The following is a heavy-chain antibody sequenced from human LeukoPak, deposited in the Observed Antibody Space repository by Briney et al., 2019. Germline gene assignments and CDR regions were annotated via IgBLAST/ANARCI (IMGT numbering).Heavy chain of an antibody. CDR1: GYSFSSYW. D-gene: IGHD5-12*01. Sequence: GESLKISCKGSGYSFSSYWISWVRQMPGKGLEWMGKIDPSDSYTNYSPSFQGHVTISADKSISTAYLQWSSLKASDTDMYYCARAPDSDSGYDYFDYWGQGALVTVSS. CDR2: IDPSDSYT. J-gene: IGHJ4*02. CDR3: ARAPDSDSGYDYFDY. V-gene: IGHV5-10-1*01.